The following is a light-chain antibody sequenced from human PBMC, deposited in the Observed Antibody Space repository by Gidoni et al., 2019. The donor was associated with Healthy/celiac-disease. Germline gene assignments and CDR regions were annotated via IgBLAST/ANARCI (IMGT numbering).Light chain of an antibody. CDR2: WAS. Sequence: DIVMTQPPDSLALSLGERSTINCKSSQSVLYSSNNKNYLAWYQQKPGQPPKLLIYWASTRESGVPGRFSGSGSGTDFTLTISSLQDEDVAVYYCQQYYSTPWTFXQXTKVEIK. CDR1: QSVLYSSNNKNY. CDR3: QQYYSTPWT. V-gene: IGKV4-1*01. J-gene: IGKJ1*01.